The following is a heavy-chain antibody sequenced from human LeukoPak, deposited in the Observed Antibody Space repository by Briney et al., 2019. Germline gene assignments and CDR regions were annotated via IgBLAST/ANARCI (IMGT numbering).Heavy chain of an antibody. J-gene: IGHJ4*02. Sequence: SVKVSCKASGGTFSSYAISWVRQAPGQGLEWMGGIIPIFGTANYAEKFQGRVTITADESTSTAYMELSSLRSEDTAVYYCASLGVYGSGSYYKKYYFDYWGQGTLVTVSS. D-gene: IGHD3-10*01. V-gene: IGHV1-69*13. CDR1: GGTFSSYA. CDR2: IIPIFGTA. CDR3: ASLGVYGSGSYYKKYYFDY.